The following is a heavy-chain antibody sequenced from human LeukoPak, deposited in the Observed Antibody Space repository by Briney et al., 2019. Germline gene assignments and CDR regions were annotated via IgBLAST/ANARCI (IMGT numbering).Heavy chain of an antibody. CDR1: GGSFSGYY. CDR3: ASDPDYDYFDY. Sequence: PSETLSLTCAVYGGSFSGYYWSWIRQPPGKGLEWIGEINHGGSTNYNPSLKSRVTISVDTSKNQFSLKLSSVTAADTAVYYCASDPDYDYFDYWGQGTLVTVSS. V-gene: IGHV4-34*01. D-gene: IGHD3-16*01. J-gene: IGHJ4*02. CDR2: INHGGST.